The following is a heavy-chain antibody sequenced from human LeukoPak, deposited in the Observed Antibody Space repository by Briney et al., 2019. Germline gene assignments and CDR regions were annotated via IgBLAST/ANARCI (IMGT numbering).Heavy chain of an antibody. CDR1: GFMFSQHT. CDR3: AKSDCASDGCKLLNY. D-gene: IGHD3-10*01. V-gene: IGHV3-23*01. Sequence: GGSLRLSCAVSGFMFSQHTMSWVRQAPGRRLEWVSSISGSGVTTRYADSVMGRFTISRDNAKNTLSLQMNSLRAEDTAVYYCAKSDCASDGCKLLNYWGQGTLVTASS. J-gene: IGHJ4*02. CDR2: ISGSGVTT.